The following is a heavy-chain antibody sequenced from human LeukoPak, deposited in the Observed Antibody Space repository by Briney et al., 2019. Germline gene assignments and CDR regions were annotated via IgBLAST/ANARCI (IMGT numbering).Heavy chain of an antibody. Sequence: PGGSLRLSCAASGFTFSDHAMTWVRQTLAKGLESVSSTSAGGDITLYAESVKGRFTISRDNSKSTLYLQMNSLRAEDTAIYFCAYLDSSGFYYGRLRYWGQGTPVTVSS. D-gene: IGHD3-22*01. CDR3: AYLDSSGFYYGRLRY. V-gene: IGHV3-23*01. J-gene: IGHJ4*02. CDR1: GFTFSDHA. CDR2: TSAGGDIT.